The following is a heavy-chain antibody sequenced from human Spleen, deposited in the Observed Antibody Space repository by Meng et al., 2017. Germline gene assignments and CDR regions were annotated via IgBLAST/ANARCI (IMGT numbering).Heavy chain of an antibody. D-gene: IGHD4-11*01. CDR2: INHSGST. Sequence: QVQLHRGAAGLLKPSEPLSTTCVVSGGSFSDYYWSWIRQPPGKGLEWIGEINHSGSTNYNPSLESRATISVDTSQNNLSLKLSSVTAADSAVYYCARGPTTMAHDFDYWGQGTLVTVSS. CDR3: ARGPTTMAHDFDY. J-gene: IGHJ4*02. V-gene: IGHV4-34*01. CDR1: GGSFSDYY.